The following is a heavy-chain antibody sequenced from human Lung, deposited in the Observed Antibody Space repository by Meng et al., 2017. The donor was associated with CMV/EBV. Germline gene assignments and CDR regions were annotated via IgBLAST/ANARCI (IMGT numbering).Heavy chain of an antibody. CDR2: IRSKAFGGAT. D-gene: IGHD3-10*01. V-gene: IGHV3-49*04. J-gene: IGHJ6*02. CDR1: GFTFGDYT. CDR3: TRDKTIVTSGMSNNYYGMDV. Sequence: GESLKISCTASGFTFGDYTLSWVRQAPGKGLEWVGFIRSKAFGGATEYGASVKGRFTISRDDSKGIAYLQMNSLKTEDTAVYYCTRDKTIVTSGMSNNYYGMDVWGQGTTVTVSS.